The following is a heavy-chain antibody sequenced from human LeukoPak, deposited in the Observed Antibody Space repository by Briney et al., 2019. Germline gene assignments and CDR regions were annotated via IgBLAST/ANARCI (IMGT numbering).Heavy chain of an antibody. J-gene: IGHJ4*02. CDR2: INPNSGGT. CDR3: ARGKWVAVAGTVDY. D-gene: IGHD6-19*01. CDR1: GYTFTGYY. V-gene: IGHV1-2*02. Sequence: GASVKVSCKASGYTFTGYYMHWVRQAPGQGLEWMGWINPNSGGTNYAQKFQGRVTMTRDTSISTAYMELSRLRSDDTAVYYCARGKWVAVAGTVDYWGQGTLVTVSS.